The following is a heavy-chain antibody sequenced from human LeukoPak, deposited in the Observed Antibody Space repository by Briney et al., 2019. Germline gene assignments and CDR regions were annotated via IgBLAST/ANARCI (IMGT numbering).Heavy chain of an antibody. CDR3: ARVGPEAAAGMGNAFDI. J-gene: IGHJ3*02. CDR2: ISSSSSYI. Sequence: GGSLRLSCAASGFTFSSYSMNWVRQAPGKELEWVSSISSSSSYIYYADSVKGRFTISRDNAKNSLYLQMNSLRAEDTAVYYCARVGPEAAAGMGNAFDIWGQGTMVTVSS. D-gene: IGHD6-13*01. CDR1: GFTFSSYS. V-gene: IGHV3-21*01.